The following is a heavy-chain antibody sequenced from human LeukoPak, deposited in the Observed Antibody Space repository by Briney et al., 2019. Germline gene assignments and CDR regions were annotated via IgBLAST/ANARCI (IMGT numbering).Heavy chain of an antibody. V-gene: IGHV3-30-3*01. CDR3: ARAYSRSWYTDY. J-gene: IGHJ4*02. CDR1: GFTFSSYA. D-gene: IGHD6-13*01. Sequence: PGRSLRLSCAASGFTFSSYAMHWVRQAPGKGLEWVAVISYDGSNKYYADSVKGRFTISRDNSKNTLYLQMNSLRAEDTAVYYCARAYSRSWYTDYWGQGTLVTVSS. CDR2: ISYDGSNK.